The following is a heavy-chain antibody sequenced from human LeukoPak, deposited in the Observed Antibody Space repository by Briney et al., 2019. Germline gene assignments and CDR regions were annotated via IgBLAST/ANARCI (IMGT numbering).Heavy chain of an antibody. CDR3: AKDFYDFWSGFDY. J-gene: IGHJ4*02. CDR2: ISDSGGST. Sequence: GGALRLSCTASGFTFNSDAMNWVRQAPGKGLEWVATISDSGGSTYYTDSVKGRFTISRDNFKNMVFLQMNSLKAEDTAIYYCAKDFYDFWSGFDYWGQGTLVTVSS. D-gene: IGHD3-3*01. CDR1: GFTFNSDA. V-gene: IGHV3-23*01.